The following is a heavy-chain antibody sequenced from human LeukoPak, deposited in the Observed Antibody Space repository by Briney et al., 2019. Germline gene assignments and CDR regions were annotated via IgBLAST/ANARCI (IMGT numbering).Heavy chain of an antibody. CDR3: VRGGPENDNWRYYVDF. J-gene: IGHJ4*02. Sequence: SETLSLTCTVSGDSINSINKYYWSWIRQSPGKGLEWIGYISYSGSTNYNHSLKSRVTISVGASKNQFALKLTSVTAADTAVYYCVRGGPENDNWRYYVDFWGQGTLVTVSS. V-gene: IGHV4-61*01. CDR2: ISYSGST. CDR1: GDSINSINKYY. D-gene: IGHD1-1*01.